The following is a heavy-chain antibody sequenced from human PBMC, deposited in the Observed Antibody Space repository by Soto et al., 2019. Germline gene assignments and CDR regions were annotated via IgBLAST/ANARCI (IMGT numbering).Heavy chain of an antibody. D-gene: IGHD6-13*01. Sequence: ASVKVSCKASGYTFTSYDINWVRQATGQGLEWMGRMNPNSGNTGYAQKFQGRVTMTRNTSISTAYMELSSLRSEDTAVYYCARGHYSNSHHGRWFDPWGQGTLVTVSS. CDR1: GYTFTSYD. J-gene: IGHJ5*02. CDR2: MNPNSGNT. CDR3: ARGHYSNSHHGRWFDP. V-gene: IGHV1-8*01.